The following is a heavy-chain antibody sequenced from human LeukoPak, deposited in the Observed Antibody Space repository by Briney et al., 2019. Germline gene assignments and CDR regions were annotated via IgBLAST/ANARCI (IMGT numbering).Heavy chain of an antibody. CDR3: ARVRFLEWLLFDY. Sequence: PSETLSLTCTVSGGSISSYYWSWIRQPPGKGLEWIGYIYYSGSTNYTPSLKSRVTISVDTSKNQFSLKLSPVTAADTAVYYCARVRFLEWLLFDYWGQGTLVTVSS. J-gene: IGHJ4*02. CDR2: IYYSGST. D-gene: IGHD3-3*01. CDR1: GGSISSYY. V-gene: IGHV4-59*01.